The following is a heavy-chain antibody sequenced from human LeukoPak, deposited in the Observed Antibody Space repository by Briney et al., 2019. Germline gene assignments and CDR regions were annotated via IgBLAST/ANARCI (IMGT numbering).Heavy chain of an antibody. Sequence: SETLSLTCAVSGYSISSGYYWGWIRQPPGKGLEWIGSIYHSGSTYYNPSLKSPVTISVDTSKNQFSLKLSSVTAADTAVYYCARLSPVGATWGQGTLVTVSS. V-gene: IGHV4-38-2*01. CDR2: IYHSGST. CDR1: GYSISSGYY. CDR3: ARLSPVGAT. D-gene: IGHD1-26*01. J-gene: IGHJ4*02.